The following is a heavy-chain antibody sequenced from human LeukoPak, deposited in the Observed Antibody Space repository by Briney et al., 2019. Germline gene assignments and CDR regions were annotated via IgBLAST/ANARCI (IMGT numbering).Heavy chain of an antibody. CDR1: GYAFTSYY. D-gene: IGHD6-6*01. J-gene: IGHJ4*02. V-gene: IGHV1-46*01. CDR2: INPSGSST. Sequence: ASVKVSCKASGYAFTSYYMHWVRQAPGQGLEWMGIINPSGSSTTYAQKFQGRVTMTRDTSMSTAYMELSSLRSEDTAVYYCAREWSSSNFDWGQGTLVTVSS. CDR3: AREWSSSNFD.